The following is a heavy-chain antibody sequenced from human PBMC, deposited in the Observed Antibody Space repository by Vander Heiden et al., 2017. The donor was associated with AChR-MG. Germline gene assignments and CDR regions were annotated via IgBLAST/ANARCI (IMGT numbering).Heavy chain of an antibody. J-gene: IGHJ6*02. CDR3: ARAGPWPQGSHYYYGMDV. CDR1: GFTSSSYG. CDR2: IWYDGSNK. D-gene: IGHD2-15*01. Sequence: QVQLVESGGGVVQPGRPLRLSCAASGFTSSSYGMHWFRQAPGKGLGWVAVIWYDGSNKYYADSVKGRVTISRDNSKNTLYRQMNSLRAEDTAVYYCARAGPWPQGSHYYYGMDVWGQGTTVTVSS. V-gene: IGHV3-33*01.